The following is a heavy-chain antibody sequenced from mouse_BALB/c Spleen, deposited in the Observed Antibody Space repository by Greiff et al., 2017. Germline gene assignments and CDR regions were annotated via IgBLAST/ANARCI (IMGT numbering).Heavy chain of an antibody. D-gene: IGHD2-4*01. CDR3: ARGTMTVAMDY. Sequence: ESGPGLVKPSQSLSLTCSVTGYSITSGYYWYWIRQFPGNKLEWMGYISYDGSNNYNPSLKNRISITRDTSKNQIFLKLNSVTTEDTATYYCARGTMTVAMDYWGQGTSVTVSS. CDR2: ISYDGSN. V-gene: IGHV3-6*02. J-gene: IGHJ4*01. CDR1: GYSITSGYY.